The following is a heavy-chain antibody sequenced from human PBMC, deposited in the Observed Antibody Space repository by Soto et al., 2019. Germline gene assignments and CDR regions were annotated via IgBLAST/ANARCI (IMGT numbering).Heavy chain of an antibody. Sequence: SETLSLTCTVSGGSISSSSYYWGWIRQPPGKGLEWIGSIYYSGSTYYNPSLKSRVTISVDTSKNQFSLKLSSVTAADTAVYYCASRGSSWYDGVDYWGQGTLVTVSS. J-gene: IGHJ4*02. D-gene: IGHD6-13*01. CDR1: GGSISSSSYY. CDR2: IYYSGST. CDR3: ASRGSSWYDGVDY. V-gene: IGHV4-39*01.